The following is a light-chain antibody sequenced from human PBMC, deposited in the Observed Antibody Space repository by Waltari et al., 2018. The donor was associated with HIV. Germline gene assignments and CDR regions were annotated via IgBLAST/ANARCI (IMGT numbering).Light chain of an antibody. CDR3: ASFSSTFTYV. CDR1: SDDVGGYSY. J-gene: IGLJ1*01. CDR2: EDT. Sequence: QSALTQPASVSASPGQSIIISCTGSSDDVGGYSYVSWYQQFPGKAPKLLISEDTDRASEISLRFSGSKSANTASLTISGLRPEDEADYFCASFSSTFTYVFGTGTKVTVL. V-gene: IGLV2-14*01.